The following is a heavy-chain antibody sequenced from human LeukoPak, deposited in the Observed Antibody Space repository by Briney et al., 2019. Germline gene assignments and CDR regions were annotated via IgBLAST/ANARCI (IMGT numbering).Heavy chain of an antibody. CDR2: ITHDGGSA. Sequence: GGSLRLSCAASGFTFDDYTMHWVRQAPGKGLEWVSLITHDGGSAFYADSVKGRFTISRDNSKNSLSLQMNSLRSEDTALYYCAIERQKYFDYWGQGTLVTVSS. CDR1: GFTFDDYT. CDR3: AIERQKYFDY. J-gene: IGHJ4*02. V-gene: IGHV3-43*01.